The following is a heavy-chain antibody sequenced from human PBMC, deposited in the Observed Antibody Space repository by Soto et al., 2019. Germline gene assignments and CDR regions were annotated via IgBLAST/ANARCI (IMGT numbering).Heavy chain of an antibody. J-gene: IGHJ5*02. Sequence: SETLSLTCTVSGGSISSRGYYWRWIRPHPGKGLEWIGYIYYSGSTYYNPSLKSRVTISVDTSKNQFSLKLSSVTAADTAVYYCARGHCSSTSCHLALNWFDPWGQGTLVTVSS. CDR1: GGSISSRGYY. CDR2: IYYSGST. CDR3: ARGHCSSTSCHLALNWFDP. V-gene: IGHV4-31*03. D-gene: IGHD2-2*01.